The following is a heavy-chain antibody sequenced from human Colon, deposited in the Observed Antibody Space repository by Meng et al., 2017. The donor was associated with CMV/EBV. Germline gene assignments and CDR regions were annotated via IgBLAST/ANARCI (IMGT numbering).Heavy chain of an antibody. CDR3: AGPPHYFDY. J-gene: IGHJ4*02. CDR1: GDFIIISDYS. Sequence: QVTGQELGPGLLKPSQTSSFTCTVSGDFIIISDYSWTWIRKTAGKPMEYIGRVSAIGAVNYNPSLTSRVTILLDTSKNQISLELTSMTAADTAVYYCAGPPHYFDYWSQGTLVTVSS. CDR2: VSAIGAV. V-gene: IGHV4-61*02.